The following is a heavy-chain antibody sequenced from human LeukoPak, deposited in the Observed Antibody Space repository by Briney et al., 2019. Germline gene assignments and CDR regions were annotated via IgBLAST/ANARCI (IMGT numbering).Heavy chain of an antibody. CDR1: GFTFSSYA. Sequence: PGRSLRLSCAASGFTFSSYAMHWVRQAPGKGLEWEAVISYVGSNKYYAQSVKGRFTISRDNYKNTLYLQMNSLRAEDTAVYYCAREARYSRSLGSAFDIWGQRTMVTVSS. V-gene: IGHV3-30*04. CDR2: ISYVGSNK. CDR3: AREARYSRSLGSAFDI. D-gene: IGHD6-13*01. J-gene: IGHJ3*02.